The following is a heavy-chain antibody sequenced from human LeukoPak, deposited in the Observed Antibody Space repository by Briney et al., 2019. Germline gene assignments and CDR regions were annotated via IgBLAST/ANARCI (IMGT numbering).Heavy chain of an antibody. CDR2: MSKVETNK. V-gene: IGHV3-30-3*01. J-gene: IGHJ6*02. CDR3: ARDRNGMDV. CDR1: GFTFSTYA. Sequence: GGSLRLSCAASGFTFSTYAMHWVRQAPGKGLEWVAVMSKVETNKFYADSVKGRFTVYRDNSRNTLFLQMNSLRPEDTAVYHCARDRNGMDVWGQGTTVTVSS.